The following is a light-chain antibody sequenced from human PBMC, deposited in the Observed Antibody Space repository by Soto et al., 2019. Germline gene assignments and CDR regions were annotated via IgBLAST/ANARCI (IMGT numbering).Light chain of an antibody. V-gene: IGKV3-20*01. CDR2: GAS. J-gene: IGKJ2*01. CDR3: QQYGSSPMYT. CDR1: QSVSSSY. Sequence: EIVLTQSPGTLSLSPGERATLSCRASQSVSSSYLAWYQQKPGQAPRLLIYGASSRATGIPARFSGSGSGTDFTLTISRLEPEDFAVYYCQQYGSSPMYTFCQGTKLEIK.